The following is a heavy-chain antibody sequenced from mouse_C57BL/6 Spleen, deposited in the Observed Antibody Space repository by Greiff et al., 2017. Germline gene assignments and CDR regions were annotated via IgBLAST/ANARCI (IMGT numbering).Heavy chain of an antibody. J-gene: IGHJ4*01. V-gene: IGHV1-22*01. CDR1: GYTFTDYN. CDR2: INPNNGGT. Sequence: EVQLQESGPELVKPGASVKMSCKASGYTFTDYNMHWVKQSHGKSLEWIGYINPNNGGTSYNQKFKGKATLTVNKSSSTAYMELRILTSEDSAVYSCASDYYSSIHYYAMDYWGQGTSVTVSS. D-gene: IGHD1-1*01. CDR3: ASDYYSSIHYYAMDY.